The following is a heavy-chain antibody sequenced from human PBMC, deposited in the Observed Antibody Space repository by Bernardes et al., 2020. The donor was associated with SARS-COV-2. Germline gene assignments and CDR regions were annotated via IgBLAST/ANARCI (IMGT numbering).Heavy chain of an antibody. CDR2: IYYSGST. CDR1: GGSISSGGYS. CDR3: ARDMMYGSGSYD. D-gene: IGHD3-10*01. Sequence: SETLSLTCTVSGGSISSGGYSWSWIRQHPGKGLEWIGYIYYSGSTYYNPSLKSRVTISVDTSKNQFSLKLSSVTAADTAVYYCARDMMYGSGSYDWGQGTLVTVSS. V-gene: IGHV4-31*03. J-gene: IGHJ4*02.